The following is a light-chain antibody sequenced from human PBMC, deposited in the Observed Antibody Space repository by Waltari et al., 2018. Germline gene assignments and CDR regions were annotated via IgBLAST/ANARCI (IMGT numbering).Light chain of an antibody. CDR1: SSDIGFCNY. J-gene: IGLJ3*02. CDR3: NSYAGSSSWV. CDR2: DVS. Sequence: QSALTPPASVSGSPGQSITISCTGTSSDIGFCNYVSWYQQHPGKAPKLMIYDVSERPSGVSNRFSGSKSGNTASLTISGLQAEDEADYYCNSYAGSSSWVFGGGAKLTVL. V-gene: IGLV2-14*03.